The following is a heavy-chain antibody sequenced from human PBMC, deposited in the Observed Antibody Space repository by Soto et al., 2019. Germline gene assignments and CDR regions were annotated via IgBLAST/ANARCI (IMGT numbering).Heavy chain of an antibody. CDR1: GGSISSYY. Sequence: SETLSLTCTVSGGSISSYYWSWIRQPPGKGLEWIGYIYYSGSTNYNPSLKSRVTISVDTSKNQFSLKLSSVTAADTAVYYCARGSSAYCGGDCYSMEYYFDYWGQGTLVTVSS. J-gene: IGHJ4*02. V-gene: IGHV4-59*01. CDR2: IYYSGST. CDR3: ARGSSAYCGGDCYSMEYYFDY. D-gene: IGHD2-21*01.